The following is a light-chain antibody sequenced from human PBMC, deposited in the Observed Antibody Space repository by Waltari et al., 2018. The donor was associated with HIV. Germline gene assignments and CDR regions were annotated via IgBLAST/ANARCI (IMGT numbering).Light chain of an antibody. CDR1: SSHTGSDNF. V-gene: IGLV2-14*03. J-gene: IGLJ2*01. CDR2: EVS. CDR3: SSYTGSTTVV. Sequence: QSALTQPHPVSGSPGQSFTISCPGTSSHTGSDNFFSWYQQHPGKAPKLMIYEVSNRPSGVSSRFSGSKSGNTASLTISGLQAEDEADYYCSSYTGSTTVVFGGGTKVTVL.